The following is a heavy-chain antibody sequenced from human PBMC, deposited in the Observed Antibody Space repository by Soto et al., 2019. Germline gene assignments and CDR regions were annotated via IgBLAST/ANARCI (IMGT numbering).Heavy chain of an antibody. CDR3: AKDRRVGCSGGSCYLFDY. CDR2: ISGST. Sequence: ESGGGLVQPGGSLRLSCAASGFTFSSYAMSWVRQAPGKGLEWVSTISGSTYYADSVKGRFTISRDNSKDTLYLQMNSLRAEDTAVYYCAKDRRVGCSGGSCYLFDYWGQGTLVTVSS. V-gene: IGHV3-23*01. D-gene: IGHD2-15*01. CDR1: GFTFSSYA. J-gene: IGHJ4*02.